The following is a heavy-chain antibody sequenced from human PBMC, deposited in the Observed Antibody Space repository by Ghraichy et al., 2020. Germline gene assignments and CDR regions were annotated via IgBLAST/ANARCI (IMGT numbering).Heavy chain of an antibody. J-gene: IGHJ4*02. CDR3: ARGKVATTHHKYYFDY. D-gene: IGHD5-12*01. CDR2: ISYDGSNK. CDR1: GFTFSSYA. V-gene: IGHV3-30*04. Sequence: GGSLRLSCAASGFTFSSYAMHWVRQAPGKGLEWVAVISYDGSNKYYADSVKGRFTISRDNSKNTLYLQMNSLRAEDTAVYYCARGKVATTHHKYYFDYWGQGTLVTVSS.